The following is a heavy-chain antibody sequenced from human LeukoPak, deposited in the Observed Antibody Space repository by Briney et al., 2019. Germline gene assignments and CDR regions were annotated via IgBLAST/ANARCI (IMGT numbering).Heavy chain of an antibody. CDR2: IYYSGST. V-gene: IGHV4-39*01. J-gene: IGHJ4*02. Sequence: SETLSLTCTVSGGSISSSSYYWGWIRQPPGKGLEWIGSIYYSGSTYYNPSLKSRVSISIDTSKNQFSLKLTSVTAADTSVYYCARQTGSGLFILPGGQGTLVTVSS. D-gene: IGHD3/OR15-3a*01. CDR1: GGSISSSSYY. CDR3: ARQTGSGLFILP.